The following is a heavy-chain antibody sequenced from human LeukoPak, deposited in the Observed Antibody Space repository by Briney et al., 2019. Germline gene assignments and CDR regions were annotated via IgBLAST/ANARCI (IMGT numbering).Heavy chain of an antibody. D-gene: IGHD6-13*01. CDR1: GYTFTGYY. CDR3: ARREYSSSWFFDY. V-gene: IGHV1-2*02. CDR2: INPNSGGT. J-gene: IGHJ4*02. Sequence: GASVKVSCKASGYTFTGYYMHWVRQAPGQGLERMGWINPNSGGTNYAQKFQGRVTMTRDTSISTAYMELSRLRSDDTAVYYCARREYSSSWFFDYWGQGTLVTVSS.